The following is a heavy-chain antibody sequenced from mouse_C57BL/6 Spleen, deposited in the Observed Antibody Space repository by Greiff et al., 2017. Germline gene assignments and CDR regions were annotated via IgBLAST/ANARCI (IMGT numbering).Heavy chain of an antibody. CDR3: ARGNYSYCDY. CDR2: IYPNNGGD. J-gene: IGHJ2*01. CDR1: GYTFTDYY. Sequence: EVPLQQSGPELVKPGDSVKMSCKASGYTFTDYYMHWVKQSHGKSLEWIGYIYPNNGGDGYNQKFKGKAPLTVEKSAITAYMELRSLTSEDSAVYYCARGNYSYCDYWGQGTTLTVSS. D-gene: IGHD2-1*01. V-gene: IGHV1-34*01.